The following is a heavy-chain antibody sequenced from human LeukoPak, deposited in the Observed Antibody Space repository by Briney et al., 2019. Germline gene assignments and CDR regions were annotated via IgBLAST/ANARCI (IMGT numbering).Heavy chain of an antibody. Sequence: GGSLRLSCAASGFTFSSDAMNWVRQAPGKGLEWVTSIRESGGSTFYADSVKGRFTISRDNSKNTLYLQMNSLTAEDTAVYYCAKDSVPYYYGSGSYPDYWGQGTLVTVSS. CDR2: IRESGGST. CDR1: GFTFSSDA. D-gene: IGHD3-10*01. J-gene: IGHJ4*02. CDR3: AKDSVPYYYGSGSYPDY. V-gene: IGHV3-23*01.